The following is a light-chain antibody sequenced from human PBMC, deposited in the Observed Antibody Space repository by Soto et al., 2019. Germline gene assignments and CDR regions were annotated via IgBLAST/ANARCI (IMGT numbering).Light chain of an antibody. V-gene: IGKV3D-20*02. CDR3: HQRRQWPLT. CDR2: GAS. CDR1: QSVSSSD. J-gene: IGKJ4*01. Sequence: ILLTQSPGTLSLSPGERATLSCRASQSVSSSDLAWYQQKPGQAPRLLMYGASSRATGIPDRFSGSGSGTDFTLTISSLESEDFAVYYCHQRRQWPLTFGGGTKVDIK.